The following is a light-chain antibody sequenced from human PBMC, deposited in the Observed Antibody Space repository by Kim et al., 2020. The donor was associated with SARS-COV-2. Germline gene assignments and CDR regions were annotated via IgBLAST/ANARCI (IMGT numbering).Light chain of an antibody. V-gene: IGKV1-39*01. Sequence: GDRVTVTCRASQSVSTYLNWYQQKPGKAPKLLIYAASNLQRGVPSRFSGSGSGTDFTLTISSLQPEDFATYYCQQSYSTPPTFGQGTKVDIK. J-gene: IGKJ1*01. CDR1: QSVSTY. CDR2: AAS. CDR3: QQSYSTPPT.